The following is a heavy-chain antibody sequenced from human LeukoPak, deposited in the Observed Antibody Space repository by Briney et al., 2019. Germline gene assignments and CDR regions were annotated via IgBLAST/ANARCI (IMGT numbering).Heavy chain of an antibody. CDR3: ARHREAAAFSGFDY. CDR2: MYNSGSN. D-gene: IGHD6-13*01. J-gene: IGHJ4*02. Sequence: SETLSLTCAVSGGSISSYFWSWIRQPPGKGLEWIGYMYNSGSNNYNPSLKSRVTISVDSSKNQFSLKLSSVTAADTAVYYCARHREAAAFSGFDYWGQGTLVSVSS. CDR1: GGSISSYF. V-gene: IGHV4-59*08.